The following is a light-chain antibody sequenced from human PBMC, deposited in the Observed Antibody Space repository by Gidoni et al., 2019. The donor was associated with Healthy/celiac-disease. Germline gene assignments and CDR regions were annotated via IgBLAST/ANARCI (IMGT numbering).Light chain of an antibody. CDR3: QQYNNWPKT. CDR1: QSGSSN. CDR2: GAS. J-gene: IGKJ1*01. V-gene: IGKV3-15*01. Sequence: EIVMTQSPATLSVSPGERATLSCRASQSGSSNLAWYQQKPGHAPRLLIYGASTRATGIPARFSGSGSGTEFTLTISSLQYEDFAVYYWQQYNNWPKTFGQGTKVEIK.